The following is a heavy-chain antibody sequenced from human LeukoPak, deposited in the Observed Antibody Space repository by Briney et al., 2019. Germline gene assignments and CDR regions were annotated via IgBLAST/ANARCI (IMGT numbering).Heavy chain of an antibody. CDR3: ARSSGAVAGGGYFDY. V-gene: IGHV1-18*04. Sequence: ATVKVSCTASGYTFTSYCISWVRQAPAQEVEWRIWISSYNGNTNYTQTLEGRVTMTRDTSTSTAYMELRTVRSDDTAVYYCARSSGAVAGGGYFDYWGQGTLVTVSS. D-gene: IGHD6-19*01. J-gene: IGHJ4*02. CDR2: ISSYNGNT. CDR1: GYTFTSYC.